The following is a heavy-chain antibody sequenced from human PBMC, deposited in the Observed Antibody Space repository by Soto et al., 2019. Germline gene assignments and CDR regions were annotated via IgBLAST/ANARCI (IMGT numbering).Heavy chain of an antibody. V-gene: IGHV1-18*01. J-gene: IGHJ4*02. CDR1: GDTITNYG. Sequence: QVQLVQSGGEVRKPGASVKVSCKASGDTITNYGISWVRQAPGQGLEWVGWISFYNGNTKYAQNLQGRVTVTTDTSTSTANMELRSLRSDDTAVYYCASATSIAGAGKESWGQGTLVTVSP. CDR3: ASATSIAGAGKES. D-gene: IGHD6-19*01. CDR2: ISFYNGNT.